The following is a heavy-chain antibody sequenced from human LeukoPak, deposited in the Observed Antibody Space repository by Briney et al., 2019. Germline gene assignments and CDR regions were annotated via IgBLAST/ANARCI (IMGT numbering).Heavy chain of an antibody. V-gene: IGHV3-NL1*01. Sequence: GGSLRLSCAASGFTFSSYGMHWVRQAPGKGLEWVSVISTGDEIHYAESVRGRFTISRDSSSNTLSLHMNSLRVEDTAIYYCATSQGPGNHWFDPWGQGTLVTVSS. CDR3: ATSQGPGNHWFDP. J-gene: IGHJ5*02. CDR2: ISTGDEI. CDR1: GFTFSSYG.